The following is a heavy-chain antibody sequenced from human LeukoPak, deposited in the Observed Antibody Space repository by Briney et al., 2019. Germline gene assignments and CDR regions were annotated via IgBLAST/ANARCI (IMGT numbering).Heavy chain of an antibody. D-gene: IGHD6-19*01. Sequence: PSETLSLTCTVSGGSISSSSYYWGWIRQPPGKGLEWIGSIYYSGSTYYNPSLKSRVTISVDTSKNQFSLKLSSVTAADTAVYYCARRDAVAGTFDYWGQGTLVTVSS. CDR3: ARRDAVAGTFDY. V-gene: IGHV4-39*01. J-gene: IGHJ4*02. CDR2: IYYSGST. CDR1: GGSISSSSYY.